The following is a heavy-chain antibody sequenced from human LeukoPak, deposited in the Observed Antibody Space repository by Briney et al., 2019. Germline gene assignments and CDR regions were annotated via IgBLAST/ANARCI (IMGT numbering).Heavy chain of an antibody. CDR1: GVTFSTYA. V-gene: IGHV3-23*01. CDR3: AKGSATARPYYFDY. CDR2: ITDSGGDT. J-gene: IGHJ4*02. Sequence: PGGSLRLSCAASGVTFSTYAMSWVRQAPGKGLEWASAITDSGGDTWYADSVKGRFAISRDNSKNTLYLQMNTLRSEDTAVYYCAKGSATARPYYFDYWGQGTLVTVSS. D-gene: IGHD2-15*01.